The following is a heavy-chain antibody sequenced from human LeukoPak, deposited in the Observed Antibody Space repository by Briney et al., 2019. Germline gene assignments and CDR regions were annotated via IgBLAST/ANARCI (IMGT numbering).Heavy chain of an antibody. CDR2: FDPEDGET. CDR1: GYTLTELS. Sequence: ASVKVSCKVSGYTLTELSLHWVRQAPGKGLEWMGGFDPEDGETIYAQKFQGRVTMTEDTSTDTAYMELSSLRSEDTAVYYCATGGCSSTSCKSYYYYMDVWGKGTTVTVSS. V-gene: IGHV1-24*01. D-gene: IGHD2-2*01. J-gene: IGHJ6*03. CDR3: ATGGCSSTSCKSYYYYMDV.